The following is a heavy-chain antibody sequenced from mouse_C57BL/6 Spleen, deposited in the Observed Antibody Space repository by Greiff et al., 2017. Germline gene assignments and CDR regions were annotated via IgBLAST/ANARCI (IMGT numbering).Heavy chain of an antibody. D-gene: IGHD1-1*01. J-gene: IGHJ4*01. CDR3: ARGRSGSGYAMDY. V-gene: IGHV5-17*01. CDR1: GFTFSDYG. Sequence: EVQLVESGGGLVKPGASLKLSCAASGFTFSDYGMDWVRQAPEKGLEWVAYISSGSSTSYDADKVKGRFTISRDDAKNTWFLQMTSLSSEDTAMDYCARGRSGSGYAMDYWGQGTSVTVSS. CDR2: ISSGSSTS.